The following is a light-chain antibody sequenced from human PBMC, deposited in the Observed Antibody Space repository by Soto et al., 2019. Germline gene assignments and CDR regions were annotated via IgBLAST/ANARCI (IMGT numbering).Light chain of an antibody. Sequence: IQMTQSPSCVSASVGARGAVTCRASQGIGSWLEWYQKKPGKAPILLXYAASSLQSGVPSRFSGSGSGTDFTLTISSLPPEDCAIYFCQQANSFPITFGQGTRLEIK. CDR1: QGIGSW. CDR2: AAS. J-gene: IGKJ5*01. CDR3: QQANSFPIT. V-gene: IGKV1-12*01.